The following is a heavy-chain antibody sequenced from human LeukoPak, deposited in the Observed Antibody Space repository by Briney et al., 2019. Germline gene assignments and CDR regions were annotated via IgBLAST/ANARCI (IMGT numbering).Heavy chain of an antibody. Sequence: PGGSLRLSCAASGFTFSSYAMSWVRQAPGKGLEWVSAISGSGGSTYYADSVKGRFTISRDNSKNTLYLQMNSLRAEDTAVYYCAKVPGILTGYGYYFDYWGQGTLVTVSS. J-gene: IGHJ4*02. D-gene: IGHD3-9*01. V-gene: IGHV3-23*01. CDR1: GFTFSSYA. CDR3: AKVPGILTGYGYYFDY. CDR2: ISGSGGST.